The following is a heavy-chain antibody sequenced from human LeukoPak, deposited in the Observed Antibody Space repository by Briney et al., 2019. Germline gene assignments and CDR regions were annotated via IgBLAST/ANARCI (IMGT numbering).Heavy chain of an antibody. D-gene: IGHD3-9*01. V-gene: IGHV1-18*01. J-gene: IGHJ4*02. Sequence: ASVKVSCKASGYTFTSYGISWVRQAPGQGLEWMGWISAYNGNTNYAQKLQGRVTMTTDTSTSTAYMELRSLRSDDTAVYYCARVRTPLYYDILTGYYDYWGQGTLVTVSS. CDR1: GYTFTSYG. CDR2: ISAYNGNT. CDR3: ARVRTPLYYDILTGYYDY.